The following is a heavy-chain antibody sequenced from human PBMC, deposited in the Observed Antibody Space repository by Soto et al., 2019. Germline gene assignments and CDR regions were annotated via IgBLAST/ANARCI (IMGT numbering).Heavy chain of an antibody. J-gene: IGHJ6*02. CDR1: GGSISSGGYY. Sequence: QVQLQESGPGLVKPSQTLSLTCTVSGGSISSGGYYWTWIRQHPGKGLEWIGYNYYSGITYYNPYLKSRFTISLDTSKNQFSLKLSSVTAADTAGYYCARGSSIAGLYYGMDVWGQGTTVTVSS. CDR3: ARGSSIAGLYYGMDV. D-gene: IGHD6-6*01. CDR2: NYYSGIT. V-gene: IGHV4-31*03.